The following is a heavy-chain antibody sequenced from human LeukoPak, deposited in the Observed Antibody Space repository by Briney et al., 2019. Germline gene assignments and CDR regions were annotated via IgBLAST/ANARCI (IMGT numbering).Heavy chain of an antibody. J-gene: IGHJ4*02. CDR2: IYYSGST. V-gene: IGHV4-59*01. CDR3: ARDRRNSAGLDY. Sequence: SETLSLTCTVSGGSISSYYWSWIRQPPGKGLEWIGYIYYSGSTNYNPSLKSRVTISLDTSKNQFSLKLSSVTAADTAVYYCARDRRNSAGLDYWGQGTLVTVSS. D-gene: IGHD4-23*01. CDR1: GGSISSYY.